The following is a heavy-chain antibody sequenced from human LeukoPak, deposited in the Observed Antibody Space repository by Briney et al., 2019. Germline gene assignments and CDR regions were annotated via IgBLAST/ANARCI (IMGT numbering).Heavy chain of an antibody. V-gene: IGHV3-33*01. CDR1: GVTLRSYG. CDR3: ARDRGQDDPIDI. Sequence: GRSLRLSCAASGVTLRSYGMHWVRQAPGEGLEWVAVIWQDGSVLDYSESVKGRFTLSRDNRKNTLYLQMDSLRVEDTAVYYCARDRGQDDPIDIWGQGTLVTVSS. D-gene: IGHD3-10*01. CDR2: IWQDGSVL. J-gene: IGHJ4*02.